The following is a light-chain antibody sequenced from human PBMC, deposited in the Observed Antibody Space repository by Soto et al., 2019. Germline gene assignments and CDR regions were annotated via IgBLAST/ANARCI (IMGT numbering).Light chain of an antibody. J-gene: IGKJ4*01. CDR2: DAS. CDR1: QTVRNNY. V-gene: IGKV3-20*01. CDR3: QQFSSYPLT. Sequence: VLTQSPCTLSLSQGERATLSCRASQTVRNNYLAWYQQKPGQAPKLLIYDASSRATGIPDRFSGGGSGTDFILTISRLEPEDFAVYYCQQFSSYPLTFGGGTKVDIK.